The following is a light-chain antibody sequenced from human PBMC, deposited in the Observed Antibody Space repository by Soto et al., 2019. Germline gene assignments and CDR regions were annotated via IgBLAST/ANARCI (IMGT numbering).Light chain of an antibody. CDR1: QNINNW. V-gene: IGKV1-5*03. J-gene: IGKJ5*01. Sequence: DIQMTQYPSTLSASIVDRVTITFRASQNINNWLAWYQQKPGKAPKLLIYKASSLESGVPSRFSGSGSGTEFTLTISSLQPDDLASYYCQQYDHYPITFGQGTRLEIK. CDR3: QQYDHYPIT. CDR2: KAS.